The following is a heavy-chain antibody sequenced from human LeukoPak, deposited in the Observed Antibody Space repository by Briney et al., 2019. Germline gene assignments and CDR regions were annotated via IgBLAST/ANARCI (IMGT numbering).Heavy chain of an antibody. Sequence: ASVKVSCKASGYTFTDYYIHWVRQAPGQEPEWMGWINPNSGGTKLAQKFQGRVTMTRDTSISTAYMELSSLRSEDTAVYYCARDTPYDSSGYSPGDYWGQGTLVTVSS. J-gene: IGHJ4*02. CDR1: GYTFTDYY. V-gene: IGHV1-2*02. CDR3: ARDTPYDSSGYSPGDY. CDR2: INPNSGGT. D-gene: IGHD3-22*01.